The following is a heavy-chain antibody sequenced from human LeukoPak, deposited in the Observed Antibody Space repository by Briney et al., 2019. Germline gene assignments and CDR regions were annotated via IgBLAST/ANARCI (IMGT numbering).Heavy chain of an antibody. J-gene: IGHJ4*02. CDR3: ARVPVEVAGSPWDY. Sequence: LSGGSLRLSCAASGFTFSSYSLNWVRQAPGRGLEWVSYITGSSGTMYYADSVKGRFTISRDNAKNSLYLQMNSLRAEDTAVYYCARVPVEVAGSPWDYWGQGTLVTVSS. CDR2: ITGSSGTM. V-gene: IGHV3-48*01. CDR1: GFTFSSYS. D-gene: IGHD6-13*01.